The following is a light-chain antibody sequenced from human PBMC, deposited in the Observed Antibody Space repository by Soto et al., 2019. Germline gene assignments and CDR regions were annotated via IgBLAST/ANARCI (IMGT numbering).Light chain of an antibody. CDR2: KAS. V-gene: IGKV1-5*03. J-gene: IGKJ1*01. CDR1: QTISSW. CDR3: QHYNSYSEA. Sequence: IQMTQSPSPLSGSVGDRVTITCRASQTISSWLAWYQQKPGKAPKLLIYKASTLKSGVPSRFSGSGSGTEFTLTISSLQPDDFATYYCQHYNSYSEAFGQGTKA.